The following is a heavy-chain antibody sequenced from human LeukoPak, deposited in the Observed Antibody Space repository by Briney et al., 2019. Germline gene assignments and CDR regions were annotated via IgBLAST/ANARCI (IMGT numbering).Heavy chain of an antibody. CDR3: AKDGTVTMVRGVLNYYYMDV. V-gene: IGHV3-30*18. Sequence: GGSLRLSCAASGFTFSSYGMHWVRQAPGKGLEWVAVISYDGSNKYYADSVKGRFTISRDNSKNTLYLQMNSLRAEDTAVYYCAKDGTVTMVRGVLNYYYMDVWGKGTTVTVSS. D-gene: IGHD3-10*01. CDR2: ISYDGSNK. J-gene: IGHJ6*03. CDR1: GFTFSSYG.